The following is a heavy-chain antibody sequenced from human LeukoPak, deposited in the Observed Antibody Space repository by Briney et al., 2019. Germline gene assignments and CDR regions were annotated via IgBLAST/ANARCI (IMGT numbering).Heavy chain of an antibody. CDR3: ARGWLRGRDGYKMVLHY. D-gene: IGHD5-24*01. V-gene: IGHV1-2*04. CDR1: GYTFTGYY. Sequence: ASVKVSCKASGYTFTGYYMHWVRQAPAQGLEWMGWINPNSGGTNYAQKFQGWVTMTRDTSISTAYMELSRLRSDDTAVYYCARGWLRGRDGYKMVLHYWGQGTLVTVSS. J-gene: IGHJ4*02. CDR2: INPNSGGT.